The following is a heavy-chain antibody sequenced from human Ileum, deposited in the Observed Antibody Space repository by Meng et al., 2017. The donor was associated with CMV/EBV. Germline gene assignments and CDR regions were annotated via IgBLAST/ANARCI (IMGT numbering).Heavy chain of an antibody. D-gene: IGHD6-19*01. V-gene: IGHV1-69*05. CDR2: IIPIVGTA. J-gene: IGHJ4*02. CDR3: ARGHSDSSGWYNFDY. Sequence: SGGTFSSYAISWVRQAPGQGLEWMGGIIPIVGTANDAQKFQGRVTITTDESTSTAYMELSSLRSEDTAVYYCARGHSDSSGWYNFDYWGQGTLVTVSS. CDR1: GGTFSSYA.